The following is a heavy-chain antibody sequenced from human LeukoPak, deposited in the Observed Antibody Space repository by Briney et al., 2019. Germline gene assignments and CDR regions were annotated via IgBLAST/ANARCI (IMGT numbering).Heavy chain of an antibody. CDR3: ARDGRGAVAGGNNWFDP. CDR2: INPNSGGT. Sequence: ASVKVSCKASGYTFTGYYMHWVRQAPGQGLEWMGWINPNSGGTNDAQKLQGRVTMTRDTSLSTAYMELSRLRSDDAAVYYCARDGRGAVAGGNNWFDPWGQGTLVTVSS. J-gene: IGHJ5*02. D-gene: IGHD6-19*01. CDR1: GYTFTGYY. V-gene: IGHV1-2*02.